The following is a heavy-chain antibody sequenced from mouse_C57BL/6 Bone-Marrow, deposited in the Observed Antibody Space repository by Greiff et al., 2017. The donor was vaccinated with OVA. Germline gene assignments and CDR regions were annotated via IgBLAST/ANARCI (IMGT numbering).Heavy chain of an antibody. CDR2: ISYDGSN. CDR1: GYSITSGYY. Sequence: EVQLQQSGPGLVKPSQSLSLTCSVTGYSITSGYYWNWIRQFPGNKLEWKGYISYDGSNNYNPSLKNRISITRDTSKNQFFLKLNSVTTEDTATYYCARRDGYYVLDYWGQGTTLTVSS. V-gene: IGHV3-6*01. CDR3: ARRDGYYVLDY. J-gene: IGHJ2*01. D-gene: IGHD2-3*01.